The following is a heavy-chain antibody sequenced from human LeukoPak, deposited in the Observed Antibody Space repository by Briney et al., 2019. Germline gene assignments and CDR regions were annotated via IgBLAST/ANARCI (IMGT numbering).Heavy chain of an antibody. CDR3: ARVLSGSYVDSAFDI. J-gene: IGHJ3*02. CDR1: GYTFTSYY. D-gene: IGHD1-26*01. Sequence: ASVKVSCKASGYTFTSYYMHWVRQAPGQGLEWMGIINPSGGSTSYAQKFQGRVTMTRDTSTSTVYMELSSLRSEDTAVYYCARVLSGSYVDSAFDIWGQGTMVTVSS. CDR2: INPSGGST. V-gene: IGHV1-46*01.